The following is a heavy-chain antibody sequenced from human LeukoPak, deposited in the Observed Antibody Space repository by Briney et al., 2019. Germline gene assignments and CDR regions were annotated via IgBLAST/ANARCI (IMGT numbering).Heavy chain of an antibody. CDR2: IYTSGST. V-gene: IGHV4-4*07. CDR3: ARGGSGWNAYYYYMDV. Sequence: PSETLSLTCTVSGGSISSYYWSWIRQPAGKGLEWIGRIYTSGSTNYNPSLKSRVTISVDTSKNQFSLKLSSVTAADTAMYFCARGGSGWNAYYYYMDVWGKGTTVTISS. CDR1: GGSISSYY. J-gene: IGHJ6*03. D-gene: IGHD1-1*01.